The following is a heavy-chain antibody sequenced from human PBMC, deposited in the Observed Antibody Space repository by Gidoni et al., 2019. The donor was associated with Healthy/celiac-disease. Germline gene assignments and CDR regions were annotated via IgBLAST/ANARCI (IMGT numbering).Heavy chain of an antibody. J-gene: IGHJ5*02. CDR2: IYYSGST. D-gene: IGHD1-1*01. CDR3: ARHDWNDAGNWFDP. CDR1: GGSISSSRYY. V-gene: IGHV4-39*01. Sequence: QLQLQESGPGLVTPSATLSLTCTVSGGSISSSRYYWGWIRQPPGKGLEWIGSIYYSGSTYYNPSLKSRVTISVDTSKNQFSLKLSSVTAADTAVYYCARHDWNDAGNWFDPWGQGTLVTVSS.